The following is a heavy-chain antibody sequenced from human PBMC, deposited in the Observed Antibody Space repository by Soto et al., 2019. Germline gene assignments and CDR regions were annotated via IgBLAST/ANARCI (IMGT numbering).Heavy chain of an antibody. Sequence: QVQLLQSGPEVKKPGASVKVSCKTSGYTFTTLYVHWVRQAPGQGLEWMGRIHPGGGQTIYSQKFQDRVAVSRDTSTNTVERELSNLRSEDTAIYYCARDGHKFDFDYWGQGPLVTVSS. CDR3: ARDGHKFDFDY. D-gene: IGHD3-10*01. CDR1: GYTFTTLY. V-gene: IGHV1-46*01. CDR2: IHPGGGQT. J-gene: IGHJ4*02.